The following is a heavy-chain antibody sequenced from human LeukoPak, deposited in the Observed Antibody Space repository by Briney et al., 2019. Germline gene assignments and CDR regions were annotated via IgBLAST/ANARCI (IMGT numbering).Heavy chain of an antibody. Sequence: GGSLRLSCAASGFTVSSNYMSWVRQAPGKGLEWVSVIYSGGSTYYADSVKGRFTISRDNSKNTLYLQMNSLRAEDTAVYYCARGGQRLSGPTYYYYYYGMDVWGQGTTVTVSS. CDR3: ARGGQRLSGPTYYYYYYGMDV. J-gene: IGHJ6*02. D-gene: IGHD1-1*01. V-gene: IGHV3-66*01. CDR1: GFTVSSNY. CDR2: IYSGGST.